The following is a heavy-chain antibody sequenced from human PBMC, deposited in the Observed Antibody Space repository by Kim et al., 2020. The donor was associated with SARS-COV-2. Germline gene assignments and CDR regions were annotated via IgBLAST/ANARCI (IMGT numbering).Heavy chain of an antibody. J-gene: IGHJ3*02. CDR1: GDSIKSYF. CDR3: ARGGGGDCYSCVGIDI. CDR2: VHHSGSA. V-gene: IGHV4-59*01. D-gene: IGHD2-21*02. Sequence: SETLSLTCTVSGDSIKSYFWSWIRQPPGKGLEWIGYVHHSGSANYNPSLKSRVTISLDETKNQFSLKLSSVTAADTAVYYCARGGGGDCYSCVGIDIWGQGTMVTVSS.